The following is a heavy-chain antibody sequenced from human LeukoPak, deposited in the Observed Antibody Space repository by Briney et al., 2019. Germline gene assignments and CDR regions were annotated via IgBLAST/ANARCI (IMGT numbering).Heavy chain of an antibody. Sequence: GGSLRLSCAASGFSFSGYDMHWVRQAPGKGLEWVAVTSYDGSNQYYADSVKGRFTISRDNSKNTLYLQMNSLRAEDTAVYYCAKDRFYYDSSGHNFDYWGQGTLVTVSS. J-gene: IGHJ4*02. CDR1: GFSFSGYD. V-gene: IGHV3-30*18. CDR3: AKDRFYYDSSGHNFDY. D-gene: IGHD3-22*01. CDR2: TSYDGSNQ.